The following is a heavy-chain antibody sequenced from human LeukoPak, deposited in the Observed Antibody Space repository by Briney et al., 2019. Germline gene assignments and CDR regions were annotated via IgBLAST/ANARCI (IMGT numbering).Heavy chain of an antibody. CDR2: TYYRSKWYF. Sequence: SQTLSLTCAISGDSVSSINGAWNWVRQSPSRGLEWLGRTYYRSKWYFDYAVFVQGRITIDPDTANNQFSLHLNSVTPEDTAVYYCVRDLGASGWYTFDYWGQGTPVTVSS. D-gene: IGHD6-19*01. CDR3: VRDLGASGWYTFDY. V-gene: IGHV6-1*01. J-gene: IGHJ4*02. CDR1: GDSVSSINGA.